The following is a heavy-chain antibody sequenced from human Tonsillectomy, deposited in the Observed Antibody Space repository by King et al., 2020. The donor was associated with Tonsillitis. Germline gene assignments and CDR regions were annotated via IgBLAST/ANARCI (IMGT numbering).Heavy chain of an antibody. J-gene: IGHJ4*02. CDR3: ARGPLRFLEWFIDY. CDR1: VYTFTSYG. Sequence: QLVQSGAEVKKPGASVKFSCKASVYTFTSYGISGVRPAPGQGLECMGWISAYNGNTNYAQKLQGRVTMTTGTSTSTAYMGLSSLRSDDTAVYYCARGPLRFLEWFIDYWGQGTLVTVSS. D-gene: IGHD3-3*01. CDR2: ISAYNGNT. V-gene: IGHV1-18*01.